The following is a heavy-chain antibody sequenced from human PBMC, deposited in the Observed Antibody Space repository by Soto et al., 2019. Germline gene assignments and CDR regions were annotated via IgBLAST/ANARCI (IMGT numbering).Heavy chain of an antibody. CDR3: AKFLYSSTYYYYRMDV. V-gene: IGHV4-59*01. J-gene: IGHJ6*02. CDR1: GASSSSYF. Sequence: QVQLQESGPGLVRPSETLSLTCTVSGASSSSYFWSWIRQPPGKGLEWIGYIYYSGTTNYNPSLESRVTMSGDTAKNQFPPNLSSVTAADTDVHYCAKFLYSSTYYYYRMDVWGQGTTVTVSS. D-gene: IGHD6-13*01. CDR2: IYYSGTT.